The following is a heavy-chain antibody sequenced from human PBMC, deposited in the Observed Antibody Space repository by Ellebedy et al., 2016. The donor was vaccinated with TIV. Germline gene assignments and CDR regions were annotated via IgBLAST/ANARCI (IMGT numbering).Heavy chain of an antibody. V-gene: IGHV1-2*02. CDR3: ARDRAEGASSSGFDI. J-gene: IGHJ3*02. Sequence: ASVKVSXXASGYTFTDYYLHWVRQAPGQGLEWMGWINPKSGGTHYAQKFQGRVTVTRDTSISTAYMELSSLTSDDTAVYYCARDRAEGASSSGFDIWGQGTEVTVSS. CDR2: INPKSGGT. D-gene: IGHD6-6*01. CDR1: GYTFTDYY.